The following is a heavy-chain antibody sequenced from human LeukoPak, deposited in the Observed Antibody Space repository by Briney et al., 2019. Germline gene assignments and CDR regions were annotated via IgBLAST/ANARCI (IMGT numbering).Heavy chain of an antibody. CDR1: GGSVSSGSYY. J-gene: IGHJ4*02. Sequence: SETLSLTCTVSGGSVSSGSYYWSWIRQPPGKGLEWIGYIYYSGSTNYNPSLKSRVTISVDTSKNQFSLKLSSVTAADTAVYYCASYGGYFDYWGQGTLVTVSS. V-gene: IGHV4-61*01. CDR2: IYYSGST. CDR3: ASYGGYFDY. D-gene: IGHD4-23*01.